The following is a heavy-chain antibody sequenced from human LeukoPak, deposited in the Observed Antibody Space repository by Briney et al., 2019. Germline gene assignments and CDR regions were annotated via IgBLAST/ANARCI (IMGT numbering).Heavy chain of an antibody. Sequence: GGSLRLSCAASGITLSTYWMSWVRQAPGKGLEWVATIKQNSSEKNYVDSVKGRFTISRDNARNSLYLQMDSLRAEDTALYYCARGGLYWHIWGQGTMVTVSS. V-gene: IGHV3-7*04. CDR2: IKQNSSEK. D-gene: IGHD2-15*01. J-gene: IGHJ3*02. CDR1: GITLSTYW. CDR3: ARGGLYWHI.